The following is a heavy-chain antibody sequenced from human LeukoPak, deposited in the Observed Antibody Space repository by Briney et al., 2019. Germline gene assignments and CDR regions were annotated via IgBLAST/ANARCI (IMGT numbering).Heavy chain of an antibody. V-gene: IGHV3-21*01. CDR3: ARDPAEYCSSTSCYFVHFDY. Sequence: GESLKISCKGSGYSFTSYWIGWERQMPGKGLEWVSSISSSSSYIYYADSVKGRFTISRDNAKNSLYLQMNSLRAEDTAVYYCARDPAEYCSSTSCYFVHFDYWGQGTLVTVSS. J-gene: IGHJ4*02. CDR1: GYSFTSYW. D-gene: IGHD2-2*01. CDR2: ISSSSSYI.